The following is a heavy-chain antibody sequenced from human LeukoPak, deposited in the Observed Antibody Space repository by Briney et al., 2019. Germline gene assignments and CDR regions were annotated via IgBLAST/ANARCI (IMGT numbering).Heavy chain of an antibody. CDR1: GFTFSSYG. Sequence: GGSLRLSCAASGFTFSSYGMHWVRQAPGKGLERVAFIRYDGSNKYYADSVKGRFTISRDNSKNTLYLQMNSLRAEDTAVYYCAKPYGYGHPIDYWGQGTLVTVSS. V-gene: IGHV3-30*02. CDR2: IRYDGSNK. D-gene: IGHD4-17*01. CDR3: AKPYGYGHPIDY. J-gene: IGHJ4*02.